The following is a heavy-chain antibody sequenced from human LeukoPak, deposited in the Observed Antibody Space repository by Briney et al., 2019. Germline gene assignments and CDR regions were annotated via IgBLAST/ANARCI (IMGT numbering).Heavy chain of an antibody. CDR1: GFTFSSYA. Sequence: GGSLRLSCAASGFTFSSYAMSWVRQAPGKGLEWVSAISGSGGSTYYADSVKGRFTISRDNSKNTLYLQMNSLRAEDTAVYYCAKGLYSSGWSDFDYWGQGTLSPSPQ. J-gene: IGHJ4*02. CDR3: AKGLYSSGWSDFDY. CDR2: ISGSGGST. D-gene: IGHD6-19*01. V-gene: IGHV3-23*01.